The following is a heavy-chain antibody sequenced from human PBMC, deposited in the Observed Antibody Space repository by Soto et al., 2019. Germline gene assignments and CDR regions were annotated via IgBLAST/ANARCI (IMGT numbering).Heavy chain of an antibody. D-gene: IGHD4-17*01. V-gene: IGHV4-61*01. Sequence: SETLSLTCSVSGGSVSNRTYYWSWIRQPPGKRLEWIGYVYYSGTTNYNPSLKSRVTISVDLSKNQFSLRLSSVTTADTALYYCARTTAVPNTLRSRYCSDYQGPATLVPVSS. CDR3: ARTTAVPNTLRSRYCSDY. CDR2: VYYSGTT. J-gene: IGHJ4*02. CDR1: GGSVSNRTYY.